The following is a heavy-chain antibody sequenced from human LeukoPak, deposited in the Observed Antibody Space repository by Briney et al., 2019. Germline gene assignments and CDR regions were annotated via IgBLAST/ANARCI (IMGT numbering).Heavy chain of an antibody. V-gene: IGHV3-48*02. CDR2: INHNGEMI. CDR1: GFTFSNYV. CDR3: AKAVVTPTFGLAFDY. J-gene: IGHJ4*02. Sequence: PGGSLRLSCAASGFTFSNYVMSWVRQAPGKGLEWVSYINHNGEMIFYPDFVKGRFTISRDNAKNSLYLQMNSLRDEDTAVYYCAKAVVTPTFGLAFDYWGQGTLVTVSS. D-gene: IGHD4-23*01.